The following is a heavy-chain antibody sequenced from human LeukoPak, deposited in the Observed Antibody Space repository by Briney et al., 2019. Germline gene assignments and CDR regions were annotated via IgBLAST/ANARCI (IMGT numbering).Heavy chain of an antibody. D-gene: IGHD2-2*01. CDR3: ASHAQIVVVPAAIGDWFDP. V-gene: IGHV3-23*01. J-gene: IGHJ5*02. CDR1: GFTFSSYA. Sequence: HTGGSLRLSCAASGFTFSSYAMSWVRQAPGKGLEWVSAISGSGGSTYYADSVKGRFTISRDNSKNTLYLQMNSLRAEDTAVYYCASHAQIVVVPAAIGDWFDPWGQGTLVTVSS. CDR2: ISGSGGST.